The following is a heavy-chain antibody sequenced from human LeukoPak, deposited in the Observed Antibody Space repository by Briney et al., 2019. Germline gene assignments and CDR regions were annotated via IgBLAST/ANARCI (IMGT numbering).Heavy chain of an antibody. D-gene: IGHD2-21*01. CDR2: INPSGGST. CDR1: GYTFTSYY. V-gene: IGHV1-46*01. CDR3: ARDRYAAEALLD. Sequence: GASVKVSCKASGYTFTSYYMHWVRQAPGQGLEWMGMINPSGGSTSYAQKFQGRVTMTRDTSTSTVYMELSNLRSEDTAVYYCARDRYAAEALLDWGQGTLVTVSS. J-gene: IGHJ4*02.